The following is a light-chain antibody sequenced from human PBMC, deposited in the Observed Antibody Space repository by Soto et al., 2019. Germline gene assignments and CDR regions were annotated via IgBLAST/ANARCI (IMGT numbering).Light chain of an antibody. V-gene: IGLV1-51*01. Sequence: QSVLTQPPSVSAAPGQKVTLSCSGSTSNIGNNYISWYQQLPGTAPKLLIYDNDKRPSEIPARFSGSKSGTSATLGITGLQTGDEADYFCGTWDSNLNGVVFGGGTKLTVL. CDR3: GTWDSNLNGVV. J-gene: IGLJ3*02. CDR2: DND. CDR1: TSNIGNNY.